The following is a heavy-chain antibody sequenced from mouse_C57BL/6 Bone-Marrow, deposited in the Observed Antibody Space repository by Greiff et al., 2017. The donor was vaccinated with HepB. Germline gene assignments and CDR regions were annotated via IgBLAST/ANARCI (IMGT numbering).Heavy chain of an antibody. Sequence: VQVVESGAELARPGASVKMSCKASGYTFTSYTMHWVKQRPGQGLEWIGYINPSSGYTKYNQKFKDKATLTADKSSSTAYMQLSSLTSEDSAVYYCAKWLFYYAMDYWGQGTSVTVSS. CDR1: GYTFTSYT. CDR2: INPSSGYT. J-gene: IGHJ4*01. D-gene: IGHD2-2*01. V-gene: IGHV1-4*01. CDR3: AKWLFYYAMDY.